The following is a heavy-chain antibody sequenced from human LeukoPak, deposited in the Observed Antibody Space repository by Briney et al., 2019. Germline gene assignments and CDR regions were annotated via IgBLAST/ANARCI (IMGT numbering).Heavy chain of an antibody. D-gene: IGHD3-10*01. J-gene: IGHJ6*03. CDR1: GGSISSSNYY. CDR3: ARQISDYYYYYMDV. V-gene: IGHV4-39*01. CDR2: IYYSGTT. Sequence: SETLSLTCTVSGGSISSSNYYWGWIRQPPGKGLEWIGTIYYSGTTYYNPSLESRATISEDTSMNQFSVTLRSVTAADTAVYYCARQISDYYYYYMDVWGKGTTVTVSS.